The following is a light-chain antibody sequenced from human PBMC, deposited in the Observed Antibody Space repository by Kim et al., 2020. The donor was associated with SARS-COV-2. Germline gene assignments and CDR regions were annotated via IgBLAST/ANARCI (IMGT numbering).Light chain of an antibody. Sequence: LGQTVRITCQGDSLSSYYAIWYQQKPGQAPALLIYGNNKRPSGIPDRFSASRSGNTASLTITGAQAEDEADYYCNSRDSSGNHPCVFGTGTKVTVL. J-gene: IGLJ1*01. V-gene: IGLV3-19*01. CDR1: SLSSYY. CDR2: GNN. CDR3: NSRDSSGNHPCV.